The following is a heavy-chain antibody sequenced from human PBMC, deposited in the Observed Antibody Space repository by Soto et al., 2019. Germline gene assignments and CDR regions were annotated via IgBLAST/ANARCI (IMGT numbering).Heavy chain of an antibody. Sequence: GSLLLTCSASGLTFSSYAMSWVRQAPGKGLEWVSAISGSGGSTYYADSVKGRFTISRDNSKNTLYLQMNSLRAEDTAVYYCAKEGHYYDSSGYYMNWGQGTLVTVYS. CDR2: ISGSGGST. D-gene: IGHD3-22*01. CDR3: AKEGHYYDSSGYYMN. V-gene: IGHV3-23*01. CDR1: GLTFSSYA. J-gene: IGHJ4*02.